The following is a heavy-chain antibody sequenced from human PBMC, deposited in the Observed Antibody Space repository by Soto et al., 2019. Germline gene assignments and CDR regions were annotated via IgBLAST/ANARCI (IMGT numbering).Heavy chain of an antibody. Sequence: GESLKISCKGSGYSFTIYWISWVRQMPGKGLEWMGRIDPSDSYTNYSPSFQGHVTISADKSISTAYLQWSSLKASDTAMYYCARGVITIFGVVTYGMDVWGQGTTVTVSS. CDR3: ARGVITIFGVVTYGMDV. V-gene: IGHV5-10-1*01. CDR2: IDPSDSYT. D-gene: IGHD3-3*01. J-gene: IGHJ6*02. CDR1: GYSFTIYW.